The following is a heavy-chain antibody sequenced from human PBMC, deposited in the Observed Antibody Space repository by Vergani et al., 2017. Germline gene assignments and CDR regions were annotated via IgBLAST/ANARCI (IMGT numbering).Heavy chain of an antibody. Sequence: QVQLVQSGAEVKKPGSSVKVSCKASGGTFSSYAISWVRQAPGQGLEWMGGIIPIFGTANYAQKFQGRVTITADESTSTAYMELSSLRSEDTAVYYCASSRTMVLGVIIGAYGIDVWGQGTTVTVSS. J-gene: IGHJ6*02. V-gene: IGHV1-69*01. D-gene: IGHD3-10*01. CDR2: IIPIFGTA. CDR1: GGTFSSYA. CDR3: ASSRTMVLGVIIGAYGIDV.